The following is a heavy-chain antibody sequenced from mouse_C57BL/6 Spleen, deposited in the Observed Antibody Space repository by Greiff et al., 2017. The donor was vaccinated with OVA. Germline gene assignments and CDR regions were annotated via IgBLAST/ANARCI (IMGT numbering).Heavy chain of an antibody. J-gene: IGHJ4*01. D-gene: IGHD1-1*02. CDR3: ARNCGGSVYAMDY. Sequence: QVQLKQSGAELVRPGASVKLSCKASGYTFTSYTMHWVKQRPGQGLEWIGYINPSSGYTKYNQKFKDQATLTADKSYSTAYMQLSSLTSEDSAVYYCARNCGGSVYAMDYWGQGTSVTVSS. CDR2: INPSSGYT. CDR1: GYTFTSYT. V-gene: IGHV1-4*01.